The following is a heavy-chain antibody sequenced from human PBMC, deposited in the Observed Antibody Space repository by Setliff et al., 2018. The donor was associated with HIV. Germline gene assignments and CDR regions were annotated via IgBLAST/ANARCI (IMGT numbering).Heavy chain of an antibody. CDR3: ARAGHFDWLLPFDY. V-gene: IGHV3-21*01. CDR2: IDGRGGYI. CDR1: GFTFTDYS. J-gene: IGHJ4*02. Sequence: LRLSCEASGFTFTDYSMNWVRQAPGKGLEWVSSIDGRGGYIHYADSVKGRFTISRDNAQNSVNLQMTSLRDDDTAVYYCARAGHFDWLLPFDYWGQGTLVTVSS. D-gene: IGHD3-9*01.